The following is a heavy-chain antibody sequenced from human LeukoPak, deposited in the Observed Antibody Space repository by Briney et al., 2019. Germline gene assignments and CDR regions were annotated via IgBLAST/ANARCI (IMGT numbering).Heavy chain of an antibody. CDR2: IYYSGST. CDR1: GGSISSSSYY. V-gene: IGHV4-39*01. J-gene: IGHJ4*02. D-gene: IGHD3-16*01. Sequence: PSETLSLTCTVSGGSISSSSYYWGWVRQPPGKGLEWIGSIYYSGSTYYSPSLKSRVTISVDTSKNQFSLKLSSVTAADTAVYYCARQAGETVDYWGQGTLVTVSS. CDR3: ARQAGETVDY.